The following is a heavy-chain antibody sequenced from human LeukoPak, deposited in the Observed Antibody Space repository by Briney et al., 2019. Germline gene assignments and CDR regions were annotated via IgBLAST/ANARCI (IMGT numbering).Heavy chain of an antibody. V-gene: IGHV3-15*01. Sequence: GGSLRLSCAASGITFSSALMGWVRQAPGKGLEWVGRIKSKNDGGTRDYAAPVRGRFTISTDDSKITSYLQMNNLKIEDTAVYYCTTDGGITIRPLFDFWGQGTLVTVSS. CDR2: IKSKNDGGTR. J-gene: IGHJ4*02. D-gene: IGHD1-14*01. CDR1: GITFSSAL. CDR3: TTDGGITIRPLFDF.